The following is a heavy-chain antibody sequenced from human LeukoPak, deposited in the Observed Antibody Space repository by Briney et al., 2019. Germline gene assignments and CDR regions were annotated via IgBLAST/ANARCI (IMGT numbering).Heavy chain of an antibody. J-gene: IGHJ5*02. D-gene: IGHD3-16*01. CDR3: TRDSIGGSGCFDP. CDR1: GYTFTGYY. Sequence: ASVKVSCKASGYTFTGYYMHWVRQAPGQGLEWMGRINPNSGGTNYAQKFQDRVTMTRDTSISTVYMELSWLRSDDMAIYYCTRDSIGGSGCFDPWGQGTLVTVSS. CDR2: INPNSGGT. V-gene: IGHV1-2*06.